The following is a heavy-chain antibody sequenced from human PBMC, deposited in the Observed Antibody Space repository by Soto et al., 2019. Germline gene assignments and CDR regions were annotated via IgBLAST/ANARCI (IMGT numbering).Heavy chain of an antibody. CDR3: ARSQLCISTGCYPGIAAALDY. D-gene: IGHD2-2*01. CDR1: GFTFSDYY. J-gene: IGHJ4*02. V-gene: IGHV3-11*01. CDR2: ISSSGSTI. Sequence: GGSLSLSCAASGFTFSDYYMSWIRQAPGKGLEWVSYISSSGSTIYYADSVKGRFTISRDNAKNSLYLQMNSLRAEDTAVYYCARSQLCISTGCYPGIAAALDYWGQGTLVTVS.